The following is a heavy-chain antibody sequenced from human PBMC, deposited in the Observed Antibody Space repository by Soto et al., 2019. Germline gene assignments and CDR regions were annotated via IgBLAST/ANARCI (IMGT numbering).Heavy chain of an antibody. CDR3: ARHTAVAGKGDAFDI. Sequence: QLQLQESGPGLVKPSETLSLTCTVSGGSISSSSYYWGWIRQPPGKGLEWIGSIYYSGSTYYNPSLKSRVTISVDTSKNQFSLKLSSVTAADTAVYYCARHTAVAGKGDAFDIWGQGTMVTVSS. D-gene: IGHD6-19*01. CDR2: IYYSGST. J-gene: IGHJ3*02. V-gene: IGHV4-39*01. CDR1: GGSISSSSYY.